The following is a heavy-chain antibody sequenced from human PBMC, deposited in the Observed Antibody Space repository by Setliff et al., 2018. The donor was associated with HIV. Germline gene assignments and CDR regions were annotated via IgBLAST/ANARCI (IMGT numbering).Heavy chain of an antibody. D-gene: IGHD2-21*02. CDR1: GYTFTNYA. J-gene: IGHJ6*02. Sequence: ASVKVSCKASGYTFTNYAMHWVRQAPGQRLEWMGWINAGNGNTKYSQKFQGRVTITRDTSANTAYMEVSSLRSEDTAVYYCARTYCGGDCYTRYYNMDVWGQGTMVTVSS. CDR2: INAGNGNT. V-gene: IGHV1-3*01. CDR3: ARTYCGGDCYTRYYNMDV.